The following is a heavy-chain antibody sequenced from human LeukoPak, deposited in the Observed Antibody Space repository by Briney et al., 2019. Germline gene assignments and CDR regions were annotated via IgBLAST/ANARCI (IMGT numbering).Heavy chain of an antibody. CDR1: GGTFSSYA. D-gene: IGHD5-12*01. CDR2: IDPSDSYT. CDR3: ARDIVATITEGYYFDY. V-gene: IGHV5-10-1*01. Sequence: ASVKVSYKASGGTFSSYAISWVRQMPGKGLEWMGRIDPSDSYTNYSPSFQGHVTISADKSISTAYLQWSSLKASDTAMYYCARDIVATITEGYYFDYWGQGTLVTVSS. J-gene: IGHJ4*02.